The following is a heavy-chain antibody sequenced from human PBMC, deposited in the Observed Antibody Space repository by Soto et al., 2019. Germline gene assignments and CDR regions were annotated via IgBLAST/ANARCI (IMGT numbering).Heavy chain of an antibody. CDR2: ISSSGRII. CDR1: GFTFSDSY. D-gene: IGHD4-17*01. CDR3: AKNPTTVTRDAFDI. J-gene: IGHJ3*02. V-gene: IGHV3-11*01. Sequence: PGGSLRLSCAASGFTFSDSYMSWIRQAPGKGLEWVSYISSSGRIIYYADSVKGRFTISRDNAKNSLSLQMNSLRAEDTAVYYCAKNPTTVTRDAFDISGQGTMVTVSS.